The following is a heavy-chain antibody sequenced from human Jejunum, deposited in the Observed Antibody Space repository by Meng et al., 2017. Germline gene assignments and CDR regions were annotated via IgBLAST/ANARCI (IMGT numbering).Heavy chain of an antibody. Sequence: QLPLAQSVAVLLQPSATLSLTCAVYVGSSSGFYWSWILQPPGKCLEWIGEINPSGSTDYNPSLKSRLTISLDTSKNQFSLSLNSATAADTGIYYCTRGTDRAKSGDYWGQGTLVTVSS. D-gene: IGHD1-14*01. CDR3: TRGTDRAKSGDY. V-gene: IGHV4-34*01. J-gene: IGHJ4*02. CDR1: VGSSSGFY. CDR2: INPSGST.